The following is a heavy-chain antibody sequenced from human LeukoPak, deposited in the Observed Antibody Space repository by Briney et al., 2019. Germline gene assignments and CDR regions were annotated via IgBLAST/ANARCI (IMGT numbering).Heavy chain of an antibody. Sequence: PSETLSLTCTVSGGSISGYYWGWIRQPPGKGLEWIGYIYNSGTTKYNPSLKSRVTISVDTSKNQFSLKLSSVTAADTALYYCARHRVGCRDIDYWGQGTLVTVSS. V-gene: IGHV4-59*08. CDR1: GGSISGYY. D-gene: IGHD1-26*01. CDR3: ARHRVGCRDIDY. J-gene: IGHJ4*02. CDR2: IYNSGTT.